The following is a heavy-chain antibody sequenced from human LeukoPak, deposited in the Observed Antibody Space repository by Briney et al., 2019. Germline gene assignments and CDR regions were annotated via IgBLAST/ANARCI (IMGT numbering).Heavy chain of an antibody. CDR1: GFTFSSYG. CDR2: ISYDGSNK. CDR3: AKESSQPRTYYYDSSVDY. Sequence: GGSLRLSCAASGFTFSSYGMHWVRQAPGKGLEWVAVISYDGSNKYYADSVKGRFTISRDNSENTLYLQMNSLRAEDTAVYYCAKESSQPRTYYYDSSVDYWGQGTLVTVSS. D-gene: IGHD3-22*01. V-gene: IGHV3-30*18. J-gene: IGHJ4*02.